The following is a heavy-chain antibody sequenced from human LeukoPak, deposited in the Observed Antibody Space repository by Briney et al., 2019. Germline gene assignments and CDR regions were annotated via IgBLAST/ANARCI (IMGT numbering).Heavy chain of an antibody. CDR1: GFTFSSYA. Sequence: PGGSLRLSCAASGFTFSSYAMTWVRQAPGKGLEWVSVISDSGGATYYADSVKGWFTISRDNSKNTLYLQMNSLRAEDTAVYYCAKVKSSWEYYFDYWGQGTLVTVSS. CDR2: ISDSGGAT. V-gene: IGHV3-23*01. J-gene: IGHJ4*02. CDR3: AKVKSSWEYYFDY. D-gene: IGHD6-13*01.